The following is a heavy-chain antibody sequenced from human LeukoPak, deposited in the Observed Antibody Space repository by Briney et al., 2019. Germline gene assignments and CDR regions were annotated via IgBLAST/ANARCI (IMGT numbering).Heavy chain of an antibody. CDR2: ISSSGAT. CDR1: GASLTNEDFF. CDR3: VAEVEAADSPLGHLNFDS. D-gene: IGHD7-27*01. Sequence: SETLSLTCAVTGASLTNEDFFWGWIRQPPGKGLEWVGTISSSGATYYSPSLRSRLTISVDTSKNHFSLKLTSVTAADTAVYYCVAEVEAADSPLGHLNFDSWGQGILASVSS. J-gene: IGHJ4*02. V-gene: IGHV4-39*02.